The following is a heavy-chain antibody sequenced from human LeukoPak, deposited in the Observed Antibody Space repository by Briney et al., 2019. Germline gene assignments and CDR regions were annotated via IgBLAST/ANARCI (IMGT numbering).Heavy chain of an antibody. CDR2: ISYDGSNK. D-gene: IGHD1-26*01. V-gene: IGHV3-30-3*01. Sequence: PGGSLRLSCAASGFTFSSYAMHWVRQAPGKGLEWVAVISYDGSNKYYADSVKGRFTISRDNSKNTLYLQMNSLRAEDTAVYYCARGGHEDSGSYPLGYWGQGTLVTVSS. CDR1: GFTFSSYA. CDR3: ARGGHEDSGSYPLGY. J-gene: IGHJ4*02.